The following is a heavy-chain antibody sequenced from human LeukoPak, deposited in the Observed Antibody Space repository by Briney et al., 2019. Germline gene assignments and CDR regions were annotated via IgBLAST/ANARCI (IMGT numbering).Heavy chain of an antibody. CDR3: VRGRYSSGWFKDKNWCEP. D-gene: IGHD6-19*01. CDR2: IYHSGTT. J-gene: IGHJ5*02. CDR1: GVAISRGGYA. Sequence: PSETLSLTCAVSGVAISRGGYAWNWIRQPPGKGLEWIAYIYHSGTTYYNPSLKSRATISVDTSKNQFSLKLSSVTAADTAVYYCVRGRYSSGWFKDKNWCEPWGRRIAVSVSS. V-gene: IGHV4-30-4*07.